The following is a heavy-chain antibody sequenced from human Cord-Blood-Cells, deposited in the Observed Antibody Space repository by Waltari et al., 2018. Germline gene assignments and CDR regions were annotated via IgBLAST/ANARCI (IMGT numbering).Heavy chain of an antibody. CDR3: ATGFLGPRTGDAFDI. V-gene: IGHV1-24*01. J-gene: IGHJ3*02. Sequence: QVQLVQSGAEVKKPGASVKVSCKVSGSTLTELSMPWVRHAPGKGLDGMGGFDPEDGEAIYAQKFQGRVTMTEDTSTDTAYMELSSLRSEDTAVYYCATGFLGPRTGDAFDIWGQGTMVTVSS. CDR2: FDPEDGEA. CDR1: GSTLTELS. D-gene: IGHD7-27*01.